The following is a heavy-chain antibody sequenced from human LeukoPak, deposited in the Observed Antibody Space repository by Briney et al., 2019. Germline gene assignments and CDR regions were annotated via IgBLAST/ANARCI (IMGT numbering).Heavy chain of an antibody. CDR2: IDPNSGGT. CDR3: ARDREGLAYFDY. D-gene: IGHD3/OR15-3a*01. V-gene: IGHV1-2*02. CDR1: AYTFTGKF. Sequence: ASVNVSCKASAYTFTGKFIHWVRQAPGQGLEWMGWIDPNSGGTDYAQKFRGRVTMTRDTSTSTAYMDLSSLISDDTAAYYCARDREGLAYFDYWGQGTLVTVSS. J-gene: IGHJ4*02.